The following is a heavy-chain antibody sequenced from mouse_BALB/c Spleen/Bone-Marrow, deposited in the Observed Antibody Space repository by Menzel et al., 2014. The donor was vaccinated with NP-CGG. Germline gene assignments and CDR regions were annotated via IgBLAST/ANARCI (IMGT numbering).Heavy chain of an antibody. CDR2: INPSNGRT. Sequence: QVQLKQSGAELVKPGASVKLSCMASGFTFTSYWIHWVKQRPGQGPEWIGEINPSNGRTNYNEKFKSKATLTDDKSSSTAYMQLSSPTSEDSAVYYCARDGNYRYAMDYWGQGTSLTVSS. D-gene: IGHD2-1*01. J-gene: IGHJ4*01. CDR1: GFTFTSYW. CDR3: ARDGNYRYAMDY. V-gene: IGHV1S81*02.